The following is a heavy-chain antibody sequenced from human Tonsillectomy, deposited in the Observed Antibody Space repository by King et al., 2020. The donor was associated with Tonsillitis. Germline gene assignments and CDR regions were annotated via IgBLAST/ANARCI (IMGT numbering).Heavy chain of an antibody. CDR3: AKDAPYRVIILGDFGFPGYY. CDR2: ISGSGGST. D-gene: IGHD3-3*01. Sequence: VQLVESGGGLVQPGGSLRLSCAASGFTFSSYAMSWVRQAPGKGLEWVSAISGSGGSTYYADSVKGRFTISRDNSKNTLYLQMNSLRAEDTAVYYCAKDAPYRVIILGDFGFPGYYWGQGTLVTGSS. CDR1: GFTFSSYA. J-gene: IGHJ4*01. V-gene: IGHV3-23*04.